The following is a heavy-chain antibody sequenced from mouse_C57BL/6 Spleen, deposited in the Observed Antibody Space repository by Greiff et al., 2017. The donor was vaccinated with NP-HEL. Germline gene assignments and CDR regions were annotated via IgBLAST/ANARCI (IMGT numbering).Heavy chain of an antibody. CDR1: GYTFTSYW. V-gene: IGHV1-69*01. J-gene: IGHJ2*01. D-gene: IGHD1-1*01. Sequence: QVQLQQPGAELVMPGASVKLSCKASGYTFTSYWMHWVKQRPGQGLEWIGEIDPSDSYTNYNQKFKGKSTLTVDKSSSTAYMQLSSLTSEDSAVYYCARWTTVVDYWGQGTTLTVSS. CDR2: IDPSDSYT. CDR3: ARWTTVVDY.